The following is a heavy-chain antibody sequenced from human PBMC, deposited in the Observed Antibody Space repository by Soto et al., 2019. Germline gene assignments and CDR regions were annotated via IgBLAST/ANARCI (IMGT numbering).Heavy chain of an antibody. CDR1: VYTFTGYY. V-gene: IGHV1-2*04. CDR2: INPNSGGT. Sequence: VKVSCKASVYTFTGYYMHWVRQAPGQGLEWMGWINPNSGGTNYAQKFQGWVTMTRDTSISTAYMELSRLRSDDTAVYYCARVGDSSSYDAFDIWGQGTMVTVSS. CDR3: ARVGDSSSYDAFDI. D-gene: IGHD6-6*01. J-gene: IGHJ3*02.